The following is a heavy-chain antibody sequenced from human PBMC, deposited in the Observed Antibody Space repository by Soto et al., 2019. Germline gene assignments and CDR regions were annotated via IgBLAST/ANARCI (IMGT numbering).Heavy chain of an antibody. V-gene: IGHV3-74*01. CDR3: TRGPRPISTGTGAY. CDR1: GFIFKSYW. Sequence: PGGSRRFPWSASGFIFKSYWIHWVRKSPGKGLVWISRIYNDGTYSDYADSVRGRFTISRDNVNDTLYLQRNNLRAEDSGLYYCTRGPRPISTGTGAYWGQGTQVTVSS. D-gene: IGHD3-10*01. CDR2: IYNDGTYS. J-gene: IGHJ4*02.